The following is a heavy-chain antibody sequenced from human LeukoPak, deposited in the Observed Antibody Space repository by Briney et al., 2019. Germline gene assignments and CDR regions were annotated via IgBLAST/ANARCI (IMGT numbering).Heavy chain of an antibody. CDR2: IYHSGST. CDR1: GYSISNGYY. J-gene: IGHJ4*02. CDR3: ARESGYSSPNTPFDY. D-gene: IGHD6-13*01. V-gene: IGHV4-38-2*02. Sequence: SETLSLTCSVSGYSISNGYYWGWIRQPPGKGLEWIGSIYHSGSTYYNPSLKSRVTISVDTSKNQFSLKLSSVTAADTAVYYCARESGYSSPNTPFDYWGQGTLVTVSS.